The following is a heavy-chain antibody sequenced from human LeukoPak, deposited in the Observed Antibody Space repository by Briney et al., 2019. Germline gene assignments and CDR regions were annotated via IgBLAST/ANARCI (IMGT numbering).Heavy chain of an antibody. CDR1: GYNFSTYG. J-gene: IGHJ4*02. D-gene: IGHD1-26*01. CDR3: ARDMVGATRYHDY. V-gene: IGHV1-18*01. Sequence: ASVKVSCKASGYNFSTYGISWVRQAPGQGLEWMGWISAYNGDTNYAQKVQGRLTMTTDTSTSTAYMGLRSLRSDDSAVYYCARDMVGATRYHDYWGQGTLVTVSS. CDR2: ISAYNGDT.